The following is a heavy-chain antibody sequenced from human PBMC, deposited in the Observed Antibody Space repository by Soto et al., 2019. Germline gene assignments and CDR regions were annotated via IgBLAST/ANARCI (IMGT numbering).Heavy chain of an antibody. CDR1: GFTFSSYA. V-gene: IGHV3-23*01. D-gene: IGHD6-19*01. CDR3: ASRRSGCYFDY. Sequence: GGSLRLSCAASGFTFSSYAMSWVRQAPGKGLEWVSVISGSGGSTYYADSVKGRFTISRDNSKNTLYLQINSLRAEETAVYYCASRRSGCYFDYWGQGTLVTGSS. CDR2: ISGSGGST. J-gene: IGHJ4*02.